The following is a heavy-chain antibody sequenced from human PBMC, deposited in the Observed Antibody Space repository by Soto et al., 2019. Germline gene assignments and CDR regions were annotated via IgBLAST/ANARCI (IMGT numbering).Heavy chain of an antibody. CDR2: ISFDGNYK. CDR3: VKDNLHSGSYVTWYFDL. D-gene: IGHD1-26*01. CDR1: GFTFSSYG. J-gene: IGHJ2*01. Sequence: QVQLVESGGGVVQPGRSLRLSCVGSGFTFSSYGMHWVRQAPGKGLEWLAVISFDGNYKYHADSVKGRFTISRDNSKNTLSLEMSSLRPEDTAVYYCVKDNLHSGSYVTWYFDLWCRGTLVTVSS. V-gene: IGHV3-30*18.